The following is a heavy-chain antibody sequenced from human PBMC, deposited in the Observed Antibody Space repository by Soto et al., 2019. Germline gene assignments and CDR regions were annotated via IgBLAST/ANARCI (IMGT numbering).Heavy chain of an antibody. CDR2: ISGGGGTM. D-gene: IGHD1-26*01. CDR1: GFTFSRYT. Sequence: EVQVVESGGGSVQPGGSLRLSCAASGFTFSRYTMNWVRQAPGKGLEWLSYISGGGGTMSYADSVKGRVTISRDKAKNSLYLQMDSLRAEDTAVYYCARDKSGTYSIDYWGQGTLVTVSS. J-gene: IGHJ4*02. CDR3: ARDKSGTYSIDY. V-gene: IGHV3-48*01.